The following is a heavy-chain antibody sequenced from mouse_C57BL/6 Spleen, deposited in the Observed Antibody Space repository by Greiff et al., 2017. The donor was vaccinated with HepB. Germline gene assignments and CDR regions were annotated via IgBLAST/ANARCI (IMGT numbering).Heavy chain of an antibody. CDR1: GFTFSDYG. CDR2: ISNLAYSI. CDR3: ARQAYRGAMDY. Sequence: EVQLVESGGGLVQPGGSLKLSCAASGFTFSDYGMAWVRQAPRKGPEWVAFISNLAYSIYYADTVTGRFTISRENAKNTLYLEMSSRRSEDSAMYYCARQAYRGAMDYWGQGTSVTVSS. D-gene: IGHD2-10*01. V-gene: IGHV5-15*01. J-gene: IGHJ4*01.